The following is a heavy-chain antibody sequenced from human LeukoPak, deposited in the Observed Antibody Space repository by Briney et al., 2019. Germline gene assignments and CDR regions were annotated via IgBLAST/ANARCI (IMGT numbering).Heavy chain of an antibody. CDR3: ARDFLGQYYDFWSGSNWFDP. CDR1: GFTFSSYA. V-gene: IGHV3-30*01. Sequence: GRSLRLSCAASGFTFSSYAMHWVRQAPGKGLEWVAVISYDGSNKYYADSVKGRFTISRDNSKNTLYLQMNSLRAEDTAVYYCARDFLGQYYDFWSGSNWFDPWGQGTLVTVSS. CDR2: ISYDGSNK. D-gene: IGHD3-3*01. J-gene: IGHJ5*02.